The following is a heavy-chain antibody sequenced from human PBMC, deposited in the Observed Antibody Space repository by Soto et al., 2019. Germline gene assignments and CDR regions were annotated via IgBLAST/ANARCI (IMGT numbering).Heavy chain of an antibody. J-gene: IGHJ5*01. Sequence: GGSLRLSCAATGLTFSNAWMSWVRQAPGKGLEWVGHIKSKTDGGATDYAAPVKGRFTISRDESKNTLYLQMNSLKTEDTAVYYCTTEGLITFGGVLVPNWFDSWGKGTLGTVSS. CDR3: TTEGLITFGGVLVPNWFDS. D-gene: IGHD3-16*02. V-gene: IGHV3-15*01. CDR2: IKSKTDGGAT. CDR1: GLTFSNAW.